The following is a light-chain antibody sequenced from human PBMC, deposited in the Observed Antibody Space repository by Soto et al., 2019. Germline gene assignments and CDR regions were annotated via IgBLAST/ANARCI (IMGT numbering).Light chain of an antibody. Sequence: QSALTQPASVSGSPGQSITISCTGTSCDVGSYNLVSWYQQHPGKAPKLMIYEGTKRPSGVSNRFSGSKSGNTASLTISGLQAEDEADYYCCSYAGSSTWDVVFGGGTKLTVL. CDR1: SCDVGSYNL. CDR3: CSYAGSSTWDVV. V-gene: IGLV2-23*01. CDR2: EGT. J-gene: IGLJ2*01.